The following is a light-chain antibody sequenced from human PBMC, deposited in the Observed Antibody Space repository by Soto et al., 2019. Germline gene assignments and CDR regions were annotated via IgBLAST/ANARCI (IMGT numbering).Light chain of an antibody. CDR1: SSDVSGYNY. V-gene: IGLV2-11*01. Sequence: QSALTQPRSVSGSPGQSVTISCTGTSSDVSGYNYVSWYQQYPGKAPKLMIYDVSKRPSGVPDRFSGSKSGNTASLTISGLQAEDEADYYCCSYAGSYTYVFGTGTKVTVL. J-gene: IGLJ1*01. CDR3: CSYAGSYTYV. CDR2: DVS.